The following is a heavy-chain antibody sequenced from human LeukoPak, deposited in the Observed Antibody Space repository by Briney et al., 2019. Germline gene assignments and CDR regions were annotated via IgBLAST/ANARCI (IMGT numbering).Heavy chain of an antibody. V-gene: IGHV3-23*01. Sequence: PGGSLRLSCAASGFTFSSYAMSWVRQAPGKGLEWVSAISGSGGSTYYADSVKGRFTISRDNSKNTLYLQMNSLRAEDTAVYYCAKDLSVDTAMVATPGDFDYWGQGTLVTVSS. D-gene: IGHD5-18*01. CDR2: ISGSGGST. J-gene: IGHJ4*02. CDR3: AKDLSVDTAMVATPGDFDY. CDR1: GFTFSSYA.